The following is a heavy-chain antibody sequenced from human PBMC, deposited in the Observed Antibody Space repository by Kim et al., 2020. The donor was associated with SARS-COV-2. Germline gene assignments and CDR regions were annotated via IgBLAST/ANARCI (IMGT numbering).Heavy chain of an antibody. D-gene: IGHD3-3*01. CDR2: IIPIFGTA. V-gene: IGHV1-69*13. CDR1: GGTFSSYA. Sequence: SVKVSCKASGGTFSSYAISWVRQAPGQGLEWMGGIIPIFGTANYAQKFQGRVTITADESTSTAYMELSSLRSEDTAVYYCARDRARGRFLEWSIDYWGQGTLVTVSS. J-gene: IGHJ4*02. CDR3: ARDRARGRFLEWSIDY.